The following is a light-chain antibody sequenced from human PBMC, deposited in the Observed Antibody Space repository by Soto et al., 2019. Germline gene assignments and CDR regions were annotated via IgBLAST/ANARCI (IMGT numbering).Light chain of an antibody. CDR2: DAS. CDR3: QQYNNWPRT. J-gene: IGKJ1*01. V-gene: IGKV3-15*01. CDR1: QSVSNN. Sequence: EIMMTHSPATLSVSPGERATLSCRASQSVSNNLAWYQQKPGQAPRPLIYDASIRATGIPARFSGSGSGTEFTLTISSLQSEDFAVYYCQQYNNWPRTFGQGTKWIS.